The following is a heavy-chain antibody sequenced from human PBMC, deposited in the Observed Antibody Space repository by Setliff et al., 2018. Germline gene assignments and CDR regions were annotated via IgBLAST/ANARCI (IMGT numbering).Heavy chain of an antibody. J-gene: IGHJ4*02. Sequence: ASVKVSCKASGYIFTSYGFSWVRQAPGQGLEWMGWISTYNGKTNYAQKFQGRVTMTTDTSTSTAYMELRSLRSDDTAVYYCAQSSGPRVVLAADFDYWGQGTLVTVSS. CDR2: ISTYNGKT. D-gene: IGHD3-9*01. CDR3: AQSSGPRVVLAADFDY. V-gene: IGHV1-18*01. CDR1: GYIFTSYG.